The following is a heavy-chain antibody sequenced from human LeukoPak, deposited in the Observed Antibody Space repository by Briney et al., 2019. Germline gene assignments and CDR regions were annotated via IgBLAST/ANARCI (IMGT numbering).Heavy chain of an antibody. J-gene: IGHJ3*02. CDR2: IYPGDSDT. CDR1: GYSFTSYW. V-gene: IGHV5-51*01. Sequence: GESLKISCKGSGYSFTSYWIGWVRQMPGKGLEWMGIIYPGDSDTRYSPSFQGQVTISADKSISTAYLQWSSLKASDTAMYYCARGRVYYDSSGYYAWGAFDIWGQGTMVTVSS. CDR3: ARGRVYYDSSGYYAWGAFDI. D-gene: IGHD3-22*01.